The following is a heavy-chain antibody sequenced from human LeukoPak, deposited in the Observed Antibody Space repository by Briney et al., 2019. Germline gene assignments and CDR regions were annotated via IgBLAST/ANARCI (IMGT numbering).Heavy chain of an antibody. D-gene: IGHD6-13*01. CDR3: AKRGKAAALDY. V-gene: IGHV1-8*03. Sequence: ASVKVSCKASGYTFTSYDINWVRQATGQGLEWMGWMNPNSGNTGYAQKFQGRVTITRNTSISTAYMELSSLRAEDTAVYYCAKRGKAAALDYWGQGTLVTVSS. J-gene: IGHJ4*02. CDR1: GYTFTSYD. CDR2: MNPNSGNT.